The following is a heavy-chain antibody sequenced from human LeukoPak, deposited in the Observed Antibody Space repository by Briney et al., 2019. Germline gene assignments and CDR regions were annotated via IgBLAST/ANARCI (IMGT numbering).Heavy chain of an antibody. Sequence: PGGSLRLSCAASGFTFSSYSMNWVRQAPGKGLEWVPSISSSSSYIYYADSVKGRFTISRDNSKNTLYLQMNSLRAEDTAVYYCASSSRIVVVPAAPPSWFDPWGQGTLVTVSS. D-gene: IGHD2-2*01. CDR1: GFTFSSYS. CDR3: ASSSRIVVVPAAPPSWFDP. CDR2: ISSSSSYI. V-gene: IGHV3-21*04. J-gene: IGHJ5*02.